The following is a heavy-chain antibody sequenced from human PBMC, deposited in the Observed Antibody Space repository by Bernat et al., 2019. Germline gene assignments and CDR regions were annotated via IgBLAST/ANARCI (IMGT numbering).Heavy chain of an antibody. V-gene: IGHV3-73*02. CDR3: ISRRYCGGDWYFDY. D-gene: IGHD2-21*01. Sequence: EVQLVESGGGLVQPGGSLKLSCAASGFTFSASAMHWVRQASGRGLEWVGRIRSKGNSYATTYAAAVKGRFTISRDDLKDTAYLQMNSLKTEDTAVYYCISRRYCGGDWYFDYWGQGTLVTVSS. J-gene: IGHJ4*02. CDR2: IRSKGNSYAT. CDR1: GFTFSASA.